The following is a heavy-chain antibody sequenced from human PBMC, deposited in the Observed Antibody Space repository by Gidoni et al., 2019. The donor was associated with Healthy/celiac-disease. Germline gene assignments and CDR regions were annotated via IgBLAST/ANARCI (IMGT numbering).Heavy chain of an antibody. CDR2: ISSNGGST. J-gene: IGHJ3*02. Sequence: EVQLVESGGGLVQPGGSLRLSCAASGFTFSSYAMHWVRQAPGKGLEYVSAISSNGGSTYYANSVKGRFTISRDNSKNTLYLQMGSLRAEDMAVYYCARASEARGAFDIWGQGTMVTVSA. V-gene: IGHV3-64*01. D-gene: IGHD3-10*01. CDR1: GFTFSSYA. CDR3: ARASEARGAFDI.